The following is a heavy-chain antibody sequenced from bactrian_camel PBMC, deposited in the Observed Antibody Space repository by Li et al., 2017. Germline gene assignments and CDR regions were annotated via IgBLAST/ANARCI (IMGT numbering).Heavy chain of an antibody. D-gene: IGHD5*01. J-gene: IGHJ4*01. CDR3: AADDCGLGTIQLDGHPSEYTD. Sequence: HVQLVESGGGLVQPGGSLRLSCVVSNYPYSSYCMAWYRQAPGKEREGVATIEPDGRTTYADSVKGRFTISQDGAQNTLYLQMNSLRPEDTAMYYCAADDCGLGTIQLDGHPSEYTDWGQGTQVTVS. CDR1: NYPYSSYC. CDR2: IEPDGRT. V-gene: IGHV3S53*01.